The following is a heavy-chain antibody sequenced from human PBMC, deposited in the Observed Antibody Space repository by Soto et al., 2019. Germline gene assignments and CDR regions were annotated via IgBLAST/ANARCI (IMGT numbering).Heavy chain of an antibody. V-gene: IGHV1-69*06. Sequence: QVQLEQSGSEVKKSGSSVKVSCNASGYSFSSHAITWVRQAPGQGLEWMGGIIPVFGTPSYAQKFQGRVTISADKSTNTSYLELRSLRSEDTAVYYCARGGALSTSWYWGDGLDSWGQGTQVTVSS. CDR2: IIPVFGTP. D-gene: IGHD6-13*01. J-gene: IGHJ4*02. CDR1: GYSFSSHA. CDR3: ARGGALSTSWYWGDGLDS.